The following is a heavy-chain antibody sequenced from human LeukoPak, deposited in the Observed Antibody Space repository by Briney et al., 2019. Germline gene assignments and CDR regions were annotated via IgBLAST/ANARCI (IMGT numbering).Heavy chain of an antibody. CDR2: ISGSGGST. Sequence: GSLRLSCAASGFTFSSYAMSWVRQAPGKGLEWVSAISGSGGSTYYADSVKGRFTISRDNSKNTLYLQMNSLRAEDTAVYHCAKGYCSSTSCRLFDYWGQGTLVTVSS. J-gene: IGHJ4*02. D-gene: IGHD2-2*01. CDR3: AKGYCSSTSCRLFDY. CDR1: GFTFSSYA. V-gene: IGHV3-23*01.